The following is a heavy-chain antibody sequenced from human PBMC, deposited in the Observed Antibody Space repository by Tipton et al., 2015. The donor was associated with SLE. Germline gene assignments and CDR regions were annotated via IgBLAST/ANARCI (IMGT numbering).Heavy chain of an antibody. CDR3: ARESQSFSSSGY. V-gene: IGHV4-31*03. J-gene: IGHJ4*02. Sequence: TLSLTCIVSGGSISSGGYYWSWIRQYPGKGLEWIGYIHYSGSTNYNPSLKSRVTISVDKAKNQFSLKLTSVTAADTAVYYCARESQSFSSSGYWGQGTLVTISS. D-gene: IGHD6-6*01. CDR2: IHYSGST. CDR1: GGSISSGGYY.